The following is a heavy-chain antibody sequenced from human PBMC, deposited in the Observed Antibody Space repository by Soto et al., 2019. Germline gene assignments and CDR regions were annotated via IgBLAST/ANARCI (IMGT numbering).Heavy chain of an antibody. V-gene: IGHV5-10-1*01. D-gene: IGHD3-10*01. CDR1: GYSFTSYW. CDR2: IDPSDSYT. CDR3: ASLGAWVGGSDYYYYGMDV. J-gene: IGHJ6*02. Sequence: GESLKISCKGSGYSFTSYWISWVRQMPGKGLEWMGRIDPSDSYTNYSPSFQGHVTISADKSISTAYLQWSSLKASDTAMYYCASLGAWVGGSDYYYYGMDVWGQGTTVTVSS.